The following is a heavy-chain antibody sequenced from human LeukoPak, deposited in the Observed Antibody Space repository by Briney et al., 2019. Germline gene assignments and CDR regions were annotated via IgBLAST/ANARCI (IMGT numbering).Heavy chain of an antibody. Sequence: PGGSLRLSCAASGFTFSSSAMSWVRQAPGKGLEWVSSISGSGSGGSTYYADSVKGRFTISRDNSKNTLYLQMNSLRAEDTALYYCARVARGDYYYYYMDVWGKGTTVTVSS. CDR2: ISGSGSGGST. J-gene: IGHJ6*03. D-gene: IGHD3-10*01. V-gene: IGHV3-23*01. CDR3: ARVARGDYYYYYMDV. CDR1: GFTFSSSA.